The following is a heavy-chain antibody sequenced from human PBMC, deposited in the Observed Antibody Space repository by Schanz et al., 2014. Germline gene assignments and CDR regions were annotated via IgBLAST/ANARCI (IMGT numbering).Heavy chain of an antibody. D-gene: IGHD3-3*02. Sequence: QVQWVQSGADVKKPGTAVKVSCKASEYTFTRHYMHWVRQAPGQGLEWMGRINPNTGGTNFAQKFQDRVTMTRDTSITTAYMGLSGLTSDDTAVYYCARENKDYDSILNKFFHYGLDPWGQGTTVTVSS. CDR1: EYTFTRHY. V-gene: IGHV1-2*06. CDR2: INPNTGGT. J-gene: IGHJ6*02. CDR3: ARENKDYDSILNKFFHYGLDP.